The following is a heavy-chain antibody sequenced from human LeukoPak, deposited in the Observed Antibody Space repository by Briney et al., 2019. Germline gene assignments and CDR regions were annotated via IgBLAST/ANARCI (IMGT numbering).Heavy chain of an antibody. CDR3: ARRATMVRGVLDY. J-gene: IGHJ4*02. V-gene: IGHV1-2*02. Sequence: ASVNVSCKASGYTFTGYYMHWVRQAPGQGLEWMGWINPNSGGTNYAQKFQGRVTMTRDTSISTAYMELSRLRSDDTAVYYCARRATMVRGVLDYWGQGTLVTVSS. D-gene: IGHD3-10*01. CDR1: GYTFTGYY. CDR2: INPNSGGT.